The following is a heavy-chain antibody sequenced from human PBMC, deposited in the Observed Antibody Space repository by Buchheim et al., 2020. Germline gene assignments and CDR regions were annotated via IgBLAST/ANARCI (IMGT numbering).Heavy chain of an antibody. CDR3: ARSMGAILDY. CDR1: EFTLSHYW. J-gene: IGHJ4*02. CDR2: MNSDGSTI. Sequence: EVQLVESGGGLVQPGGSLRLSCAASEFTLSHYWMHWVRQVPGKEPVWVSRMNSDGSTITYADSVRGRFTISRDNAKNTLYFEMTSLRVDDTAVYYCARSMGAILDYWGQG. D-gene: IGHD6-6*01. V-gene: IGHV3-74*03.